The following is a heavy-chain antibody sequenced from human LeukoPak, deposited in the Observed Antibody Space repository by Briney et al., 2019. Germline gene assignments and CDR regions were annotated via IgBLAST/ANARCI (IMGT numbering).Heavy chain of an antibody. CDR2: VYVTGST. J-gene: IGHJ5*02. V-gene: IGHV4-4*07. D-gene: IGHD6-19*01. CDR1: GDSISSYY. CDR3: ARDRQWLVDH. Sequence: SETLSLTCTVPGDSISSYYWSWIRQPAGKGLEWIGRVYVTGSTNLNPALQSRVTMSVDTSKNQFSLKLTSVTAADTAVYDCARDRQWLVDHWGQGTLVTVSS.